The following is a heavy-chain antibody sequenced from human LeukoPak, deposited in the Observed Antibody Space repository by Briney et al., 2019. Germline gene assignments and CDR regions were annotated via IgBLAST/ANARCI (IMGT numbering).Heavy chain of an antibody. D-gene: IGHD3-16*02. Sequence: GGSLRLSCAASGFTFSDYYMSWIRQAPGKGLEWVSSISSSSSYIYYADSVKGRFTISRDNAKNSLYLQMNSLRAEDTAVYYCASSTYYDYVWGSYRYWVYWGQGTLVTVSS. CDR3: ASSTYYDYVWGSYRYWVY. CDR2: ISSSSSYI. J-gene: IGHJ4*02. V-gene: IGHV3-11*06. CDR1: GFTFSDYY.